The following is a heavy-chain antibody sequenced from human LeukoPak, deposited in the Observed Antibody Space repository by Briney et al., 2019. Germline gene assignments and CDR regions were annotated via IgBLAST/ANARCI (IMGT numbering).Heavy chain of an antibody. V-gene: IGHV3-21*01. CDR2: ISSSSSYI. Sequence: GGSLRLSCAASGFTFSSYSMNWVRQAPGKGLEWVSSISSSSSYIYYADSVKGRFTISRENAKNSLYLQMNSLRAEDTAVYYCAREIWFGELEGDYWGQRTLVTVSS. CDR1: GFTFSSYS. J-gene: IGHJ4*02. CDR3: AREIWFGELEGDY. D-gene: IGHD3-10*01.